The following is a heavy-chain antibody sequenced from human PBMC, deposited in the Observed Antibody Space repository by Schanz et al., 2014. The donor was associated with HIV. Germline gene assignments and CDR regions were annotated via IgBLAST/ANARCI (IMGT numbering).Heavy chain of an antibody. Sequence: EGQLVESGGGLVQPGGSLRLSCRGSEFPFSHNAMTWVRQAPGKGLQWVSSITDSGDKTDYTDSVKGRFTISRDNSRNTLFLQMDSLRVDDTAVYYCAQMGAFAAFDIWGHGTVVTVSS. CDR1: EFPFSHNA. J-gene: IGHJ3*02. CDR2: ITDSGDKT. D-gene: IGHD3-16*01. V-gene: IGHV3-23*04. CDR3: AQMGAFAAFDI.